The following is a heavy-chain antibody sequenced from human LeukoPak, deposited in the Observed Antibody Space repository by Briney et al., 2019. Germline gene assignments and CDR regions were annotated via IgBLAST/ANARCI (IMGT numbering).Heavy chain of an antibody. CDR2: INPNSGGT. D-gene: IGHD6-19*01. Sequence: ASVKVSCKASGYTFSGYYMHWVRQAPGQGLEWMGWINPNSGGTNYAQKFQGRVTMTRDTSISTAYMELSRLRSDDTAVYYCARELSSGWGANDAFDIWGQGTMVTVSS. V-gene: IGHV1-2*02. CDR3: ARELSSGWGANDAFDI. CDR1: GYTFSGYY. J-gene: IGHJ3*02.